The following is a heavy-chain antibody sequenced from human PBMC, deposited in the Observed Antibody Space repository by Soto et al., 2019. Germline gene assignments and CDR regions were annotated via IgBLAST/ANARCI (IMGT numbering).Heavy chain of an antibody. V-gene: IGHV4-4*07. CDR3: AREDYTSRELRLDY. CDR1: SGSISSHY. D-gene: IGHD1-7*01. J-gene: IGHJ4*02. Sequence: SETLSPTCTVSSGSISSHYWSWIRQPAGKGLEWIGRIYTSGNTNYNPSLKSRVTMSIDPSKNQFSLKLRSMTAADTAVYYWAREDYTSRELRLDYWGQGTLVTVSS. CDR2: IYTSGNT.